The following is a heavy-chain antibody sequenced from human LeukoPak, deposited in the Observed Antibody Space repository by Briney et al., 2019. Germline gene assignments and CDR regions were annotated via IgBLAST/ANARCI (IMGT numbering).Heavy chain of an antibody. CDR2: IYYSGST. J-gene: IGHJ3*02. V-gene: IGHV4-59*01. CDR1: GGSISSYY. Sequence: PSETLSLTCTVSGGSISSYYWSWIRQPPGQGLEWIGYIYYSGSTKYNPSLKSRVTISVDTSKNQFSLKLSSVTAADTAVYYCARSERGAFDIWGQGTMVTVSS. CDR3: ARSERGAFDI.